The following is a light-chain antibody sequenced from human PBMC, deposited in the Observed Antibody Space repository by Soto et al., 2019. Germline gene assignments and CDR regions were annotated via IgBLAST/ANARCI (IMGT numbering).Light chain of an antibody. CDR2: GAS. J-gene: IGKJ1*01. CDR1: QRVCSSC. CDR3: QQYGHSQQYGTSLWT. Sequence: SPGTRATFSCRASQRVCSSCLAWSQQHPGQAPRPVHYGASSSDSGIPDTFSGSGSGTDFTLTISRLEPEDFAVYYCQQYGHSQQYGTSLWTFGQGTKVDIK. V-gene: IGKV3-20*01.